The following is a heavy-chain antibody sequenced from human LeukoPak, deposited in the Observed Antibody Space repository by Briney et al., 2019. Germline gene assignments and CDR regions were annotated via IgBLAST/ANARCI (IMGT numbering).Heavy chain of an antibody. CDR1: GDSVSSNSVT. J-gene: IGHJ5*02. Sequence: SQTLSLTCALSGDSVSSNSVTWNWVRQSPSRGLEWLGRTYYRSTWYNDYAVSVRGRITVNPDTSKNQFSLHLNSVTPEDTAVYYCARRLTQYDCFDPWGQGILVTVSS. CDR2: TYYRSTWYN. D-gene: IGHD2-2*01. CDR3: ARRLTQYDCFDP. V-gene: IGHV6-1*01.